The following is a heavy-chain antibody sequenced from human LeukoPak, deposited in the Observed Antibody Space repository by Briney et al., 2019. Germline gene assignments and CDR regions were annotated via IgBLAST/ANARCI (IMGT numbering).Heavy chain of an antibody. CDR2: IYSGGST. Sequence: HPGGSLRLSCAASGFTVSSNYMSWVRQAPGKGLEWVSVIYSGGSTYYADSVKGRFTISRHNSKNTLYLQVNSLRAEDTAVYYCAGQYSSSNYYYGMDVWGQGTTVTVSS. J-gene: IGHJ6*02. D-gene: IGHD6-6*01. CDR3: AGQYSSSNYYYGMDV. V-gene: IGHV3-53*04. CDR1: GFTVSSNY.